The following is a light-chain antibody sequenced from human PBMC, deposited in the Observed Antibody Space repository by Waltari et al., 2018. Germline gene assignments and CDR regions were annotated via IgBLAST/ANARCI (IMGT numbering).Light chain of an antibody. Sequence: QSALTQPRSVSGSPGQSVTTPSPRTSLDIGGYHSFYWYQQLPAKVPKLMIYDVAKRPSGVPDRFSGSKSGNTASLTISGLQAEDEADYYCCSYAVGYTFVFGSGTKVTVL. CDR1: SLDIGGYHS. V-gene: IGLV2-11*01. J-gene: IGLJ1*01. CDR3: CSYAVGYTFV. CDR2: DVA.